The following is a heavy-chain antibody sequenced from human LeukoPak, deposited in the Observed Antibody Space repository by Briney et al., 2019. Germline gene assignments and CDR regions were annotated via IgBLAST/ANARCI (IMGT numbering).Heavy chain of an antibody. D-gene: IGHD3-10*01. J-gene: IGHJ6*03. CDR1: GGSFSGYY. V-gene: IGHV4-34*01. CDR3: ARPLWFGSSEGDYYYMDV. CDR2: INHSVST. Sequence: PSETLSLTCAVYGGSFSGYYWSWIRQPPGKGLEWIGEINHSVSTNYNPSLKSRVTISVDTSKNQFSLKLSSVTAADTAVYYCARPLWFGSSEGDYYYMDVWGKGTTVTVSS.